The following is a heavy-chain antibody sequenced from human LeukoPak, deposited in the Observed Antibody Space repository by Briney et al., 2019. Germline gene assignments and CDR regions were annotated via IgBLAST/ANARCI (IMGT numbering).Heavy chain of an antibody. CDR3: AREQWELRNWFDP. CDR1: GFTVSSNY. D-gene: IGHD1-26*01. CDR2: IYSGGST. Sequence: GGSLRLSCAASGFTVSSNYMSWVRQAPGKGLEWVSVIYSGGSTYYADSVKGRFTISRDNSKNTLYLQMNSLRAEDTAVYYCAREQWELRNWFDPWGQGTLVTVSS. J-gene: IGHJ5*02. V-gene: IGHV3-66*01.